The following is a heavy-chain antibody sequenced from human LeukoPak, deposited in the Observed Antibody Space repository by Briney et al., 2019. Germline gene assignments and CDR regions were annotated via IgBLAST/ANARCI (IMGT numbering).Heavy chain of an antibody. Sequence: SETLSLTCTVSGGSITTSTYFWGWIRQPPGKGLEWNGTIHYSGSTYYDPSLKSRVTISIDTSKNQFSLKLSSVTAADAAVYYCARVPLLRRFDPWGQGTLVIVSS. CDR2: IHYSGST. J-gene: IGHJ5*02. CDR1: GGSITTSTYF. CDR3: ARVPLLRRFDP. V-gene: IGHV4-39*07.